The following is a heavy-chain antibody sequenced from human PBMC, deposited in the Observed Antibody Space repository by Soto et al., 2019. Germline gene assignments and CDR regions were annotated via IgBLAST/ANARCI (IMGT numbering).Heavy chain of an antibody. CDR3: ASSITQMLTD. J-gene: IGHJ4*02. Sequence: ESGGGLVQPGGSLRLSCTASGFSVSDHFMDWVRQTPGKGLEWVAQITNRATGDTTFYAASVKDRFTVSRDDWRNSLYLQMNSLKSEDTAVYYCASSITQMLTDWGQGTLVAVAS. CDR1: GFSVSDHF. D-gene: IGHD1-20*01. CDR2: ITNRATGDTT. V-gene: IGHV3-72*01.